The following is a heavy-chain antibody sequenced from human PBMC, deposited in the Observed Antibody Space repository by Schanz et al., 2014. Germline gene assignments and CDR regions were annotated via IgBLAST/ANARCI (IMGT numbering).Heavy chain of an antibody. Sequence: EVPLVESGGGLVQPGGSLRLSCAASGFTFNNYDMNWVRLVPGKGLECVSGISGGGGSAYYADSVKGRFTISRDNSKNTLYLQMSSLRAEDTAVYYCAKVWGSDYFYPFDYWGQGTLVTVSS. V-gene: IGHV3-23*04. D-gene: IGHD3-22*01. J-gene: IGHJ4*02. CDR3: AKVWGSDYFYPFDY. CDR1: GFTFNNYD. CDR2: ISGGGGSA.